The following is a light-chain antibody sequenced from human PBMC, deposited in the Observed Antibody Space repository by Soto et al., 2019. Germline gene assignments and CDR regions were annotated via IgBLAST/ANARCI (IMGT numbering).Light chain of an antibody. CDR1: QSVSNN. CDR3: QQYNNWPPWT. Sequence: ILMTQSPATLSVSPGERATLSCRASQSVSNNLAWYQQKPGQAPRLLIYDASTRATGIPARFSGSGSGTEFHRTISGLKSEDFAVYYCQQYNNWPPWTVRQGPKVEI. CDR2: DAS. V-gene: IGKV3-15*01. J-gene: IGKJ1*01.